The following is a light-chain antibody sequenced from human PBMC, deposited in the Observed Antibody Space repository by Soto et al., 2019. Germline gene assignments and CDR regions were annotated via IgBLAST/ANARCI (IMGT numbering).Light chain of an antibody. J-gene: IGLJ1*01. V-gene: IGLV1-40*01. Sequence: QSVLTQPPSVSGAPGQRVNISCAGSRSNIGAGNDVHWYQHLPGTAPQLLIYANINRPSGVPERFSGSKSVTSASLAITGLHAEDEADYYCQSYDTSLSAYVFGTGTKVTVL. CDR2: ANI. CDR1: RSNIGAGND. CDR3: QSYDTSLSAYV.